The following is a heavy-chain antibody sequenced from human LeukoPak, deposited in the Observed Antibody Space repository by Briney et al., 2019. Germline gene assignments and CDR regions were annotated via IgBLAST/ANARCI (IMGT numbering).Heavy chain of an antibody. CDR2: TYYRSKWYN. V-gene: IGHV6-1*01. Sequence: SQTLSLTCAISGDSVSSNSAAWNWIRQSPSRGLEWLGRTYYRSKWYNDYAVSVKSRITINPDTSKNQFSLQLNSVTPEDTAVYYCARDYYDSSGYFLKMAFDIWGQGTMVTVSS. J-gene: IGHJ3*02. CDR1: GDSVSSNSAA. CDR3: ARDYYDSSGYFLKMAFDI. D-gene: IGHD3-22*01.